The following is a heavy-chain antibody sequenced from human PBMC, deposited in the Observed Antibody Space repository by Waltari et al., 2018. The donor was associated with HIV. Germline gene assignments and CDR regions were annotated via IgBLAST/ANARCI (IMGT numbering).Heavy chain of an antibody. CDR1: GGSFRTSSYY. Sequence: QLQLQESGPGLVKPSETLSLTCTVSGGSFRTSSYYWGWIRQPPGKGLGWIGSVYYSGSSYYNPSLKSRVTISVDTSKNQFSLKLSSVIAADTAVYYCVAGYYGRGDYWGQGTLVTVSS. V-gene: IGHV4-39*01. CDR3: VAGYYGRGDY. J-gene: IGHJ4*02. D-gene: IGHD3-3*01. CDR2: VYYSGSS.